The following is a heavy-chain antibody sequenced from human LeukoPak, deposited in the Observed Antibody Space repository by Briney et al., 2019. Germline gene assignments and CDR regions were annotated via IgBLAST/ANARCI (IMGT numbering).Heavy chain of an antibody. J-gene: IGHJ6*02. D-gene: IGHD6-6*01. CDR1: GLTFSSYG. Sequence: GGSLRLSCAASGLTFSSYGMHWVRQAPGKGLEWVAVISYDGSNKYYADSVKGRFTISRDNSKNTLYLQMNSLRAEDTAVYYCAKLWSLAARLEYYYGMDVWGQGTTVTVSS. CDR2: ISYDGSNK. CDR3: AKLWSLAARLEYYYGMDV. V-gene: IGHV3-30*18.